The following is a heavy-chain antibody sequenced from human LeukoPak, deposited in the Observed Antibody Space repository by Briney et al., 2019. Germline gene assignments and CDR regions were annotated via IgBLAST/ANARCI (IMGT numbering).Heavy chain of an antibody. CDR2: ISTSGATT. CDR1: GFTFSSYN. D-gene: IGHD3-10*01. Sequence: PGGSLRLSCAASGFTFSSYNMNWVRQAPGKGLEWVSTISTSGATTYYADSVKGRFTISRDNSKNTLYLQLNSLRADDTAIYYCAKGQYYYASGRAPFESWGQGTLVTVSS. J-gene: IGHJ4*02. V-gene: IGHV3-23*01. CDR3: AKGQYYYASGRAPFES.